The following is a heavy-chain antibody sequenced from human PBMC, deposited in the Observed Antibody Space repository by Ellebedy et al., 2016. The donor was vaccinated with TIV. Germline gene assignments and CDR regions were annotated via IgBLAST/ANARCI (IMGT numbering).Heavy chain of an antibody. V-gene: IGHV4-39*07. Sequence: MPSETLSLTCTVSGGSINNTNSYWGWVRQPPGKGLEWIGAIFYTGKTYYNPSLKGRVTISVARSKNQFSLNLNSVTAADTAVYYCAKARDRSLDQWGQGTLVTVSS. CDR1: GGSINNTNSY. J-gene: IGHJ4*02. D-gene: IGHD1-14*01. CDR2: IFYTGKT. CDR3: AKARDRSLDQ.